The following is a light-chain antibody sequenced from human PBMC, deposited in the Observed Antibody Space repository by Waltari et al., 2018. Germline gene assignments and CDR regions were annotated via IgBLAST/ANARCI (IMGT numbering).Light chain of an antibody. V-gene: IGKV3-20*01. J-gene: IGKJ1*01. CDR3: QHYGTSRT. CDR2: SAS. CDR1: QSISSH. Sequence: ETVLTQSPATLSLSPGERATPSCRASQSISSHLAWYQQRPGQAPRLLIYSASNRASGVPDRFSGSGSRTDFTLTISRLEPEDFALYYCQHYGTSRTFGQGSKVEMK.